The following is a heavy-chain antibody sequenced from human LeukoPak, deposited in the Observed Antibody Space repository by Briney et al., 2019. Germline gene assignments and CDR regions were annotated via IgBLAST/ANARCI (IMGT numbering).Heavy chain of an antibody. D-gene: IGHD2-2*01. J-gene: IGHJ3*02. Sequence: GGSLRLSCVASGFTFSSYVMSWVRQAPGKGLEWVSGIGGSGGSTYYADSVKGRFTISRDNSKNTLYVQMNSLRAADTAVYYCALGLRYCSSTSCYPYAFDIWGQGTMVTVSS. CDR3: ALGLRYCSSTSCYPYAFDI. CDR2: IGGSGGST. CDR1: GFTFSSYV. V-gene: IGHV3-23*01.